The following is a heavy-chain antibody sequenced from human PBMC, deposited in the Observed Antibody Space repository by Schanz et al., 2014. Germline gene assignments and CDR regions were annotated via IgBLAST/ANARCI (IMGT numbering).Heavy chain of an antibody. CDR2: IWYNGSNK. D-gene: IGHD1-26*01. CDR3: ARDSGSHYLVDY. J-gene: IGHJ4*02. Sequence: QVQLVESGGGVVQPGRSLRLSCAASGFTFSKYGVHWVRQAPGKGLEWVAVIWYNGSNKYYADSVRGRFTISRDNSKNTLYLQMNSLRAEDTAVYYCARDSGSHYLVDYWGQGTLVTVSS. CDR1: GFTFSKYG. V-gene: IGHV3-33*01.